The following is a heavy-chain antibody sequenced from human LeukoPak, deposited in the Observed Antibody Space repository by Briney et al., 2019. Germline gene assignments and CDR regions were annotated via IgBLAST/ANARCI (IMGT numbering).Heavy chain of an antibody. Sequence: SETLSLTCAVYGGSFSGYYWSWIRQPPGKGLEWIGEINHSGSTNYNPSLKSRVTISVDTSKNQFSLKLSSVTAADTAVYYCARGPPTQHRLRVPFGQTTDYWYFDLWGRGTLVTVSS. CDR1: GGSFSGYY. J-gene: IGHJ2*01. V-gene: IGHV4-34*01. D-gene: IGHD3-10*01. CDR3: ARGPPTQHRLRVPFGQTTDYWYFDL. CDR2: INHSGST.